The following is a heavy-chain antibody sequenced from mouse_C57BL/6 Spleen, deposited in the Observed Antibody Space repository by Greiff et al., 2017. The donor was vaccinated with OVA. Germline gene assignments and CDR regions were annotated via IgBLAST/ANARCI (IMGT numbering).Heavy chain of an antibody. J-gene: IGHJ4*01. CDR3: ARDADGSREMDY. V-gene: IGHV7-1*01. CDR1: GFTFSDFY. CDR2: SRNKANDYTT. Sequence: EVNVVESGGGLVQSGRSLRLSCATSGFTFSDFYMEWVRQAPGKGLEWIAASRNKANDYTTEYSASVKGRFIVSRDTSQSILYLQMNALRAEDTAIYYCARDADGSREMDYWGQGTSVTVSS. D-gene: IGHD1-1*01.